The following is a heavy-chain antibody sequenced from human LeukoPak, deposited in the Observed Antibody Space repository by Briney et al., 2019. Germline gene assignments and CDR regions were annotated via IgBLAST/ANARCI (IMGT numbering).Heavy chain of an antibody. CDR3: AREPEARGYYYYYMDV. J-gene: IGHJ6*03. CDR2: MNPNSGNT. V-gene: IGHV1-8*01. CDR1: GYTFTSYD. Sequence: ASVKVSCKASGYTFTSYDINWVRQATGQGLEWMGWMNPNSGNTGYAQKFQGRVTITRNASISTAYMELSSLRSEDTAVYYCAREPEARGYYYYYMDVWGKGTTVTVSS.